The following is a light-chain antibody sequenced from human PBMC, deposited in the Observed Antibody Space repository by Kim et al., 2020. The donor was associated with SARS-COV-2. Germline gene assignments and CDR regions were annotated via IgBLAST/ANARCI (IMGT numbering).Light chain of an antibody. J-gene: IGKJ1*01. Sequence: SVSPRERATLPCSASQNVSNNLAWYQQKPGQSPRLLIYDASTRATGFPARFSGSGSVTEFTLTISSLQSEDFAIYFCQQYHHWRSFGQGTKVDIK. V-gene: IGKV3-15*01. CDR2: DAS. CDR1: QNVSNN. CDR3: QQYHHWRS.